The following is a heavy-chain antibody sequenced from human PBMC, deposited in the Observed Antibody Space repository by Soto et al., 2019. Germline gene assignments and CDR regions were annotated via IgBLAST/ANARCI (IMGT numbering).Heavy chain of an antibody. D-gene: IGHD1-26*01. CDR1: GFTFSSYA. CDR3: ARRGSGSYYDY. CDR2: ISGSGGST. V-gene: IGHV3-23*01. J-gene: IGHJ4*02. Sequence: EVQLLESGGGLVQPGGSLRLSCAASGFTFSSYAMRWVRQAPVKGLEWVSAISGSGGSTYYADSVKGRFTISRDNSKNTLYLQMNSRRAEDTAVYSCARRGSGSYYDYWGQGTLVTVSS.